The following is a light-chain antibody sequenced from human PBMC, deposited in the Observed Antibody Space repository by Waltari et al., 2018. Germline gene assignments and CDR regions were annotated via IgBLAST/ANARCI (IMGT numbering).Light chain of an antibody. CDR1: NIGRKT. CDR2: HDI. Sequence: SYVLTQPPSVSVAPGDTARVTCGGDNIGRKTVHWYQQKPGQAPIRVISHDIDRPSGIPERFSGYTYGNTATLTISRVVAGDEADYYCQVWDVSSDHLYVFGTGTRVTV. CDR3: QVWDVSSDHLYV. V-gene: IGLV3-21*04. J-gene: IGLJ1*01.